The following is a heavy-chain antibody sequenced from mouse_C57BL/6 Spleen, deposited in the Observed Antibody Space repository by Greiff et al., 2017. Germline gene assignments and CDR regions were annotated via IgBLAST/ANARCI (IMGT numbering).Heavy chain of an antibody. CDR1: GYTFTSYG. V-gene: IGHV1-81*01. D-gene: IGHD2-2*01. Sequence: VQVVESGAELARPGASVKLSCKASGYTFTSYGISWVKQRTGQGLEWIGEIYPRSGNTYYNEKFKGKATLTADKSSSTAYMELRSLTSEDSAVYFCAREIYYGYDGTHYYAMDYWGQGTSVTVSS. CDR3: AREIYYGYDGTHYYAMDY. CDR2: IYPRSGNT. J-gene: IGHJ4*01.